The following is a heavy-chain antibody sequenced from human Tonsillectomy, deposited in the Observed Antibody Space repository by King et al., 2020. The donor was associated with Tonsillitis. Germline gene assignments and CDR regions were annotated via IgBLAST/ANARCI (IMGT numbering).Heavy chain of an antibody. V-gene: IGHV1-18*04. CDR3: ASDRATYYYDSSGYQYFQH. CDR1: GYTFTSYG. Sequence: QLVQSGAEVKKPGASVKVSCKASGYTFTSYGISWVRQAPGQGLEWMGWISAYNGNTNYAQKLQGRVTMTTDTSTSTAYMELRSLRSDDTAVYYCASDRATYYYDSSGYQYFQHWGQGTLVTVSS. D-gene: IGHD3-22*01. J-gene: IGHJ1*01. CDR2: ISAYNGNT.